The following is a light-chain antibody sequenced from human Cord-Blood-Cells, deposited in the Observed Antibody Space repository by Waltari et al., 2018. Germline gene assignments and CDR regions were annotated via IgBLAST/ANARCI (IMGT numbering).Light chain of an antibody. CDR2: DVS. Sequence: QPASASGSPGQSITISCTGTSSDAGGYNYVSWYQQHPGKAPKLMIYDVSNLPSGVSNRFSGSKSGNTASLTISGLQAEDEADYYCSSYTSSSTVVFGGGTKLTVL. CDR1: SSDAGGYNY. J-gene: IGLJ2*01. V-gene: IGLV2-14*01. CDR3: SSYTSSSTVV.